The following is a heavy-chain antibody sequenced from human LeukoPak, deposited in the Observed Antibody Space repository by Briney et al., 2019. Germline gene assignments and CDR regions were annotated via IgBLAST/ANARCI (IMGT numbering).Heavy chain of an antibody. CDR3: ARVWATTYYDFWSGYYTFDY. V-gene: IGHV4-59*01. D-gene: IGHD3-3*01. Sequence: SETLSLTCTVSGGSISSYYWSWIRQPPGKGLEWIGYIYYSGSTSYNPSLKSRVTISVDTSKNQFSLKLSSVTAADTAVYYCARVWATTYYDFWSGYYTFDYWGQGTLVTVSS. J-gene: IGHJ4*02. CDR2: IYYSGST. CDR1: GGSISSYY.